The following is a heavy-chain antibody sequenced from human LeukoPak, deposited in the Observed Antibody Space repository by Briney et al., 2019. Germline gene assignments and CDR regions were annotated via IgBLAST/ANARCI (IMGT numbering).Heavy chain of an antibody. V-gene: IGHV3-9*01. CDR1: GFTFDDYA. D-gene: IGHD3-22*01. CDR2: ISWNSGSI. CDR3: AKEYYDSSGYYFH. J-gene: IGHJ4*02. Sequence: GGPLRLSCAASGFTFDDYAMHWVRQAPGKGLEWVSGISWNSGSIGYADSVKGRFTISRDNAKNSLYLQMNSLRAEDTALYYCAKEYYDSSGYYFHWGQGTLVTVSS.